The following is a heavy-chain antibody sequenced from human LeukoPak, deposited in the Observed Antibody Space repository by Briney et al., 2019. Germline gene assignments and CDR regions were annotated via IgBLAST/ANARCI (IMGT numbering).Heavy chain of an antibody. CDR1: GGSLSNYY. D-gene: IGHD5-24*01. V-gene: IGHV4-59*08. CDR3: ARHGVGYNSLGY. CDR2: IYQSGTT. Sequence: SETLSLTCTVSGGSLSNYYWSWIRQCPGKGLTWIGYIYQSGTTNYNPSLKSRVTISVDTSKNQLFLRLRSVTAADTAIYYCARHGVGYNSLGYWVQGTLVTVSS. J-gene: IGHJ4*02.